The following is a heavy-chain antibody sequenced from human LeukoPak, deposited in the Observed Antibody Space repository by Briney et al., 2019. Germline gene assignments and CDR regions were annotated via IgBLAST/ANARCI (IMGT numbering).Heavy chain of an antibody. V-gene: IGHV4-59*08. D-gene: IGHD6-19*01. Sequence: SETLSLTCTVSGGSISSYYWSWIRQPPGKGLEWIGYIYYSGSTNYNPSLKSRVTISVDTSKNQFSLKLSSVTAADTAVYYCARQKYSSGWYDDAFDIWGQGTMVTVSS. CDR1: GGSISSYY. J-gene: IGHJ3*02. CDR3: ARQKYSSGWYDDAFDI. CDR2: IYYSGST.